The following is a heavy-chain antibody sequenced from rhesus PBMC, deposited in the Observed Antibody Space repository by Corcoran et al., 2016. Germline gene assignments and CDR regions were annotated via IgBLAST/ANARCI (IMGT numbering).Heavy chain of an antibody. J-gene: IGHJ4*01. V-gene: IGHV4-80*01. CDR2: INGNSGST. CDR1: DASINTYW. CDR3: ARRPSGNSYWVDY. Sequence: QVQLQESGPGLVKPSEPLSLTCAVSDASINTYWWNWIRPPPGKGLEWIGEINGNSGSTNYNPSLKSRLTSSKDASKNQFSLKLSSVTAADTALYYCARRPSGNSYWVDYWGQGVLVTVSS. D-gene: IGHD5-24*01.